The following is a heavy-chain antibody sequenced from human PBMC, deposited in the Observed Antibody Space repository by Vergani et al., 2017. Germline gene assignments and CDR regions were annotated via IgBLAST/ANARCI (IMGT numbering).Heavy chain of an antibody. CDR2: IIPIFGTA. J-gene: IGHJ6*03. CDR1: GGTFSSYA. CDR3: AXDSSGIAGAVYYYYYMDV. V-gene: IGHV1-69*01. Sequence: QVQLVQSGAEVKKPGSSVKVSCKASGGTFSSYAISWVRQAPGQGLEWMGGIIPIFGTANYAQKCQGRVTITADASTSTAYMELSSLRSEDTAVYYCAXDSSGIAGAVYYYYYMDVWGKGTTVTVSS. D-gene: IGHD6-13*01.